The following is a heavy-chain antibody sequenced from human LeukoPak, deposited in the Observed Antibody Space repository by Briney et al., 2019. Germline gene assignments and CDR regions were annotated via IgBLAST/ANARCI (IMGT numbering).Heavy chain of an antibody. V-gene: IGHV4-61*02. Sequence: SETLSLTCTVSGGSISSGSYYWSWIRQPAGKGLEWIGRIYTSGSTNYNPSLKSRVTMSVDTSKNQFSLKLSSVTAADTAVYYCARERDGSGPFWYFDLWGRGTLVTVSS. CDR2: IYTSGST. J-gene: IGHJ2*01. CDR3: ARERDGSGPFWYFDL. D-gene: IGHD3-10*01. CDR1: GGSISSGSYY.